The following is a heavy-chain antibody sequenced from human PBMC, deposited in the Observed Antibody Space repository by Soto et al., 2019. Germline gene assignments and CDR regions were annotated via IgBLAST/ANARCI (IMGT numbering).Heavy chain of an antibody. Sequence: QVQLQQWGAGLLKPSETLSLTCAVYGGSFSGYYWSWIRQPPGKGLEWNGEINHRGSTNYNPSLKSRVTISVDTSKNQFSLKLSSVTAADTAVYYCARMKIMIPVGDGYYGMDVWGQGTTVTVSS. CDR1: GGSFSGYY. CDR3: ARMKIMIPVGDGYYGMDV. J-gene: IGHJ6*02. CDR2: INHRGST. D-gene: IGHD3-22*01. V-gene: IGHV4-34*01.